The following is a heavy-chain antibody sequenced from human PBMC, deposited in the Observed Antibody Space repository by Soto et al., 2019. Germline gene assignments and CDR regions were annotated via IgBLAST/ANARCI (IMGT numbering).Heavy chain of an antibody. Sequence: SVKVSCKASGYSFTDYHIHWVRQAPGQGLEWMGGIIPIFGTPDYAQKFQDRVTITADESTRTASMELSSLRSDDTAVYYCARERSVGYCITTTCPKPFYYYAMDVRGQGATVTVSS. J-gene: IGHJ6*02. V-gene: IGHV1-69*13. D-gene: IGHD2-2*01. CDR3: ARERSVGYCITTTCPKPFYYYAMDV. CDR2: IIPIFGTP. CDR1: GYSFTDYH.